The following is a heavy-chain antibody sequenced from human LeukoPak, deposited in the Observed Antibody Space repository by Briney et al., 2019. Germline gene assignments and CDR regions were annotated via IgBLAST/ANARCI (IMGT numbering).Heavy chain of an antibody. CDR3: ARRSGGIVIGDYYYGLDV. Sequence: SETLSLTCTVSGASISSYYWSWLRQPPGKALEWIGYISYSGSTNYNPSLKSRVTISVDTSKNHFSLKLSSVTAADMAVYYCARRSGGIVIGDYYYGLDVWGQGTTVTVSS. CDR1: GASISSYY. D-gene: IGHD1-26*01. CDR2: ISYSGST. V-gene: IGHV4-59*08. J-gene: IGHJ6*02.